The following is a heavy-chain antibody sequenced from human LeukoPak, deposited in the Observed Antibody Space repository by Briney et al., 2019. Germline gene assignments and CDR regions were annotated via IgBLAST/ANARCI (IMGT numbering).Heavy chain of an antibody. D-gene: IGHD2-2*01. Sequence: ASVKVSCKASGYTFTGYYMHWVRQAPGQGLEWMGWINPNSGGTNYAQKFQGRVTMTRDTSISTAYMELSRLRSDDTAVYYCARAGEDIVVVPAARSYWFDPWGQGTLVTVSS. CDR1: GYTFTGYY. V-gene: IGHV1-2*02. CDR2: INPNSGGT. J-gene: IGHJ5*02. CDR3: ARAGEDIVVVPAARSYWFDP.